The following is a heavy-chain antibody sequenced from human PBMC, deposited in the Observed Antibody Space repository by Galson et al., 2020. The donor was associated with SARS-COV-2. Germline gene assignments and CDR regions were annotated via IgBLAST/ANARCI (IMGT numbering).Heavy chain of an antibody. CDR1: GFTFSNDG. V-gene: IGHV3-30*02. CDR3: GRHYGVYHGVDY. CDR2: IRYDESNK. D-gene: IGHD3-16*01. J-gene: IGHJ4*02. Sequence: GGSLRLSCAASGFTFSNDGMHWARQAPGKGLEWVAYIRYDESNKDYADSVKGRFAISRDNSKNTLYLQMSSLRAEDTAVYYCGRHYGVYHGVDYWGQGILVTVSS.